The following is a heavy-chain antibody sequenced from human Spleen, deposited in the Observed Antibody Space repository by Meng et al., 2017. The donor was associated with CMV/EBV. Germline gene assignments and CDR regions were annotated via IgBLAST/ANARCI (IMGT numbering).Heavy chain of an antibody. CDR3: AADPRCHHHYGVDV. D-gene: IGHD1-14*01. Sequence: VKVSCKASGFAFSKSAVQWVRLARGQHLDWIGWIVLGSGSTNYAQKFQGRVSIGRDMSTGTVYMGLRSLTSEDTGIYYCAADPRCHHHYGVDVWGQGTTVTVSS. V-gene: IGHV1-58*01. J-gene: IGHJ6*02. CDR2: IVLGSGST. CDR1: GFAFSKSA.